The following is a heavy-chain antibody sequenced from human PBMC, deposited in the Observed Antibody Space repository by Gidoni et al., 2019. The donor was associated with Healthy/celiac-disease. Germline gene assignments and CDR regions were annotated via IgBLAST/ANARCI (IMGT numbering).Heavy chain of an antibody. D-gene: IGHD3-9*01. J-gene: IGHJ4*02. CDR2: ISGSGGST. Sequence: EVQLLESGGGLVQPGGSLRLSCAASGFTFSSYAMSWVRQAPGKGLGWVSAISGSGGSTYYAASVKGRFTISRDNSKNTLYLQMNSLRAEDTAVYYCAKVGRYFDWLPDYWGQGTLVTVSS. V-gene: IGHV3-23*01. CDR1: GFTFSSYA. CDR3: AKVGRYFDWLPDY.